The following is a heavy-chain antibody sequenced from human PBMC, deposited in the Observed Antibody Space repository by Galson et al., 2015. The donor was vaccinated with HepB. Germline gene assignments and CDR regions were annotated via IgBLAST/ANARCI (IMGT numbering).Heavy chain of an antibody. V-gene: IGHV3-23*01. Sequence: CAASGFTLSGHAMAWVRHAPGKGLEWVSSVTIGGYIYYADSVKGRFTISRDISKNTLYLQMNSLRVEDTAVYYCAQERGCGGTNCHNLRGYWGPGTLVTVSS. CDR3: AQERGCGGTNCHNLRGY. CDR2: VTIGGYI. CDR1: GFTLSGHA. J-gene: IGHJ4*02. D-gene: IGHD2-2*02.